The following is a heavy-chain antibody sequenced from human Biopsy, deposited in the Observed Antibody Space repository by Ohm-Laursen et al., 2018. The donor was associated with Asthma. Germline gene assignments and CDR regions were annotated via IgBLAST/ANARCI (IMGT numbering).Heavy chain of an antibody. D-gene: IGHD6-19*01. CDR2: ITGSGGFT. V-gene: IGHV3-23*01. J-gene: IGHJ4*02. CDR3: ARGDSSGWSHYYFDY. Sequence: SLRLSCAASGFTFSNYAMSWVRQAPGKGLEWVSSITGSGGFTYYADSVKGRFTISRDFSKNTLHLQMHSLRVEDTAVYYCARGDSSGWSHYYFDYWGQGTLATVSS. CDR1: GFTFSNYA.